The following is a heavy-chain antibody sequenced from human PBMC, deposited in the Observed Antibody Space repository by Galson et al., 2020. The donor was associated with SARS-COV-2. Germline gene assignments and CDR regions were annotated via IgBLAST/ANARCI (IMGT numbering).Heavy chain of an antibody. CDR1: GYTFTNYR. D-gene: IGHD3-16*01. Sequence: GESLKISCKGSGYTFTNYRIGWVRQMPGKGLEWMGNIYPGDSETRYSPSFQGQVTISADTSISTAYLQWSSLKASDTAIYYCARQGMADTLGVAYWGQGTQVTVSS. CDR3: ARQGMADTLGVAY. V-gene: IGHV5-51*01. J-gene: IGHJ4*02. CDR2: IYPGDSET.